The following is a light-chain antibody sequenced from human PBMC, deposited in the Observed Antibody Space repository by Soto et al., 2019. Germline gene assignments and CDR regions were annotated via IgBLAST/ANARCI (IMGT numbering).Light chain of an antibody. V-gene: IGKV4-1*01. CDR2: WAS. CDR3: QQHYTTPPT. Sequence: DIVMTQSPDSLAVSLGERATINCKSSQSVLYSSNNKNYLAWYQQKAGQRPKLLMFWASTRESGVPDRFSGSGSGTDFTLTISSLQAEDVAVYYCQQHYTTPPTFGQGTKVDIK. J-gene: IGKJ1*01. CDR1: QSVLYSSNNKNY.